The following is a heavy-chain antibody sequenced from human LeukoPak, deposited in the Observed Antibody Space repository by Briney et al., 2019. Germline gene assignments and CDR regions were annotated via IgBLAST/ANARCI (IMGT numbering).Heavy chain of an antibody. CDR2: INTSGGTI. CDR3: ARSYCSSTSCLFDY. V-gene: IGHV3-48*03. J-gene: IGHJ4*02. CDR1: GFTFSSYE. Sequence: GGSLRLSCVASGFTFSSYEMNWVRQAPGKGLEWVSSINTSGGTIYYADSVKGRFTISRDNAHNSLYLQMNGLRAEDTAVYYCARSYCSSTSCLFDYWGQGTLVTVSS. D-gene: IGHD2-2*01.